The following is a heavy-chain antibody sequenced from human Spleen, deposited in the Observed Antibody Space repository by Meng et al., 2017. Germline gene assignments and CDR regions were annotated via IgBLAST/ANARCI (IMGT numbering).Heavy chain of an antibody. J-gene: IGHJ6*02. V-gene: IGHV1-2*02. CDR3: ARDWAYYYGSGSYFDYYYYGMDV. D-gene: IGHD3-10*01. CDR1: GYTFTGYY. CDR2: INPNSGGT. Sequence: ASVKVSCKASGYTFTGYYMHWVRQAPGQGLEWMGWINPNSGGTNYVQKFQGRVTMTRDTSISTAYMELSRLRSDDTAVYYCARDWAYYYGSGSYFDYYYYGMDVWGQGTMVTVSS.